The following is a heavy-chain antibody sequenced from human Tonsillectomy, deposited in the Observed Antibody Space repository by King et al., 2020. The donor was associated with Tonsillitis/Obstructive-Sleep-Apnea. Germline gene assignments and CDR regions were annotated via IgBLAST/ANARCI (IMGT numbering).Heavy chain of an antibody. CDR2: ISSSSSYI. D-gene: IGHD3-9*01. CDR3: ARDHTTYYDILTGYHDAFDI. J-gene: IGHJ3*02. CDR1: GFTFSSYS. Sequence: QLVQSGGGLVKPGGSLRLSCAASGFTFSSYSMNWGRQAPGKWLEWVSSISSSSSYIYYADSVKGRFTIARENAKNSLYLQMNSLRAEDTAVYYCARDHTTYYDILTGYHDAFDIWGQGTMVTVSS. V-gene: IGHV3-21*01.